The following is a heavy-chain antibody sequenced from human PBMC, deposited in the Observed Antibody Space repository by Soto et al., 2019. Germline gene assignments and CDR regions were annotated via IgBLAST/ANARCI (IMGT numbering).Heavy chain of an antibody. D-gene: IGHD4-17*01. Sequence: EVQLVESGGGLVKPGGSLRLSCAASGFTFSDYSINWVRQAPGKRLVWVSSIGSSITSSYYADSVEGRFTISRDNARNTLFVQMNSLRVEDAGVYYCVRGPRKDYGDYVLYYYYGMDVWGQGTTVTVSS. V-gene: IGHV3-21*01. CDR1: GFTFSDYS. J-gene: IGHJ6*02. CDR3: VRGPRKDYGDYVLYYYYGMDV. CDR2: IGSSITSS.